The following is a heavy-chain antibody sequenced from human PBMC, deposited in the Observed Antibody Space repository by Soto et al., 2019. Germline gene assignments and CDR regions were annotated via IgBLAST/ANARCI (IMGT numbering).Heavy chain of an antibody. CDR2: INAGNGNT. Sequence: ASVKVSCKASGYTFTIYAMHWVLQAPGQRLEWMGWINAGNGNTKYSQKFQGRVTITRDTSASTAYMELSSLRSEDTAVYYCAREYTNGVFFDYWGQGTLVTVS. CDR1: GYTFTIYA. J-gene: IGHJ4*02. CDR3: AREYTNGVFFDY. D-gene: IGHD2-8*01. V-gene: IGHV1-3*01.